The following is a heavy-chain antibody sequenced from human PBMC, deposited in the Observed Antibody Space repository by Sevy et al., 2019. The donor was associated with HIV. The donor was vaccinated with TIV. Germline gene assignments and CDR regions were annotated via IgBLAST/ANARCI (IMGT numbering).Heavy chain of an antibody. Sequence: GGSLRLSCAASGFSFTWYWMSWVRQTPEKGLEWVSGISGSGGHTYYADSVKGRFTVSRDNLKNTLYLQMNSLRVDDTALYYCGKGHFDTTLDYWGHGTLVTVSS. V-gene: IGHV3-23*01. CDR2: ISGSGGHT. J-gene: IGHJ4*01. D-gene: IGHD1-1*01. CDR3: GKGHFDTTLDY. CDR1: GFSFTWYW.